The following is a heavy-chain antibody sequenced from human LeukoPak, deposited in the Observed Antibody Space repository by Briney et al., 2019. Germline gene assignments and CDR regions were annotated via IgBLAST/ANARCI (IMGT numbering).Heavy chain of an antibody. CDR3: ARAPSNYYDSSGYFDY. CDR1: GYSISSGYY. J-gene: IGHJ4*02. Sequence: SETVSLTCTVSGYSISSGYYWGWIRQPPGKGLEWIGSIYHSGSTYYNPSLKSRVTISVDTSKNQFSLKLSSVTAADTAVYYCARAPSNYYDSSGYFDYWGQGTLVTVSS. V-gene: IGHV4-38-2*02. D-gene: IGHD3-22*01. CDR2: IYHSGST.